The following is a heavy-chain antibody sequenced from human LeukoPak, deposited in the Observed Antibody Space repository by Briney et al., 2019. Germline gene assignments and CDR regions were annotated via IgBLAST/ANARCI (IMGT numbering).Heavy chain of an antibody. CDR1: VYTFTGYY. CDR3: GKTYYYDSSGID. CDR2: INPNSGGT. Sequence: ASVKVSCKASVYTFTGYYMHWVRQAPGQGLEWMGRINPNSGGTNYAQKFQGRVTMTRDTSISTAYMELSRLRSDDTAVYYCGKTYYYDSSGIDWGQGTLVTVSS. V-gene: IGHV1-2*06. D-gene: IGHD3-22*01. J-gene: IGHJ4*02.